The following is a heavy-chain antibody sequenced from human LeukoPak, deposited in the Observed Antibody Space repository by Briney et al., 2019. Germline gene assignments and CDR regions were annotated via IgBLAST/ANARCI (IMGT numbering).Heavy chain of an antibody. CDR1: GYTFTSYG. Sequence: GASVKVSCKASGYTFTSYGISWGRQAPGQGLEWMGWMSAYNGNTNYAQKLPGRVTMPTGTPTSTASVAVRTLRSDYTAVYYRARAYRLGDFDYWGQGTLVTVSS. CDR2: MSAYNGNT. CDR3: ARAYRLGDFDY. V-gene: IGHV1-18*01. J-gene: IGHJ4*02. D-gene: IGHD5-12*01.